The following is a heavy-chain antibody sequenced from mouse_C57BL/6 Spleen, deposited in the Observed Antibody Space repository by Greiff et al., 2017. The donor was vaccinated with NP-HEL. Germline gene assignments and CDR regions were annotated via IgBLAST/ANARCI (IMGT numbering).Heavy chain of an antibody. CDR3: ARSDYSNYGAY. V-gene: IGHV1-82*01. CDR2: IYPGDGDT. D-gene: IGHD2-5*01. J-gene: IGHJ3*01. CDR1: GYAFSSSW. Sequence: QVQLQQSGPELVKPGASVKISCKASGYAFSSSWMNWVKQRPGKGLEWIGRIYPGDGDTNCNGKFKGKATLTADKSSSTAYMQLSSLTSEDSAVYFCARSDYSNYGAYWGQGTLVTVSA.